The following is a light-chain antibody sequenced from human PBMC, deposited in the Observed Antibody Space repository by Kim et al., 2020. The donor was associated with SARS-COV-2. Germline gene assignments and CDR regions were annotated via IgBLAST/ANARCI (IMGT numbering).Light chain of an antibody. CDR1: SSDVGGYNY. Sequence: QSITISCTGTSSDVGGYNYLSWYQQHPGKAPKLMIYDVSNRPSGISNRFSGSKSGNTASLTISGLQAEDEAVYYCSSYTSSSTPYVFGTGTKVTVL. V-gene: IGLV2-14*03. J-gene: IGLJ1*01. CDR3: SSYTSSSTPYV. CDR2: DVS.